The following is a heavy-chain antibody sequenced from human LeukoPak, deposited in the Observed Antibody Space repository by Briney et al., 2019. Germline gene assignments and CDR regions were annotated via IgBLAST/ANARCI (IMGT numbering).Heavy chain of an antibody. CDR2: ISYDGSNK. CDR3: AREEWYYFDY. V-gene: IGHV3-30-3*01. J-gene: IGHJ4*02. Sequence: GSLRLSCVASGFTFNTYAIHWVRQAPGKGLEWVAVISYDGSNKYYEDSVRGRFTISRDNSKNTLYLQMNSLRAEGMAVYYCAREEWYYFDYWGQGTLVTVSS. CDR1: GFTFNTYA. D-gene: IGHD3-3*01.